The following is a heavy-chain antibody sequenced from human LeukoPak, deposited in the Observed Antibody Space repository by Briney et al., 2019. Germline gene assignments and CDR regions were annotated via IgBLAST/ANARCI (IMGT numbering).Heavy chain of an antibody. CDR2: ISSSSSYI. CDR1: GFTFSSYS. CDR3: AKGVAAARPFDY. V-gene: IGHV3-21*04. D-gene: IGHD6-13*01. Sequence: PGGSLRLSCAASGFTFSSYSMNWVRQAPGKGLEWVSSISSSSSYIYYEDSVKGRFTISRDNSKNTVYLQMNSLRAEDTAVYYCAKGVAAARPFDYWGQGTLVTVSS. J-gene: IGHJ4*02.